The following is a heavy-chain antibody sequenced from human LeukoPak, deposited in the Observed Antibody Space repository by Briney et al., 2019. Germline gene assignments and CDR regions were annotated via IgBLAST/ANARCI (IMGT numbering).Heavy chain of an antibody. CDR2: IYYSGST. Sequence: SETLSLTCTVSGGSISSGDYYWSWIRQAPGKGLEWIGYIYYSGSTYYTPSLKSRTTISPDTSKNQFSLKLSSVTAADTAVYYCARALSEGGYYITAFDYWGQGTLVTVSS. J-gene: IGHJ4*02. D-gene: IGHD3-3*01. CDR3: ARALSEGGYYITAFDY. V-gene: IGHV4-30-4*01. CDR1: GGSISSGDYY.